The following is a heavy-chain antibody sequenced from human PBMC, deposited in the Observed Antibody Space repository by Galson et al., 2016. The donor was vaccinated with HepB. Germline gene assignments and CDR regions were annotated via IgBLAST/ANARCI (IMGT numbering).Heavy chain of an antibody. CDR3: VQGSSAPAV. CDR1: GFTFNNYG. V-gene: IGHV3-23*01. J-gene: IGHJ6*04. D-gene: IGHD6-25*01. Sequence: SLRLSCAASGFTFNNYGMTWVRQAPGKRLEVVSSISRSGDSTDYADSVKGRFTISRDNSKNTLSLQMNSLRAEDTAVYYCVQGSSAPAVWGKGTTVTVSS. CDR2: ISRSGDST.